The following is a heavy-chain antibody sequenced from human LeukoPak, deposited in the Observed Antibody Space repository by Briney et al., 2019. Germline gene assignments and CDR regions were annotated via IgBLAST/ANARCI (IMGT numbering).Heavy chain of an antibody. Sequence: PGGSLRPCCAASGFTVSSNYRNWVRQAPGKGLEWVSVINSGGNAYYADSVKGRFTISRDNSKNMLYLQMNSLRAEDTAVCYCARSQGGTMSLRRFYLWVRGTLVTVSS. J-gene: IGHJ2*01. CDR2: INSGGNA. CDR3: ARSQGGTMSLRRFYL. CDR1: GFTVSSNY. D-gene: IGHD3-22*01. V-gene: IGHV3-53*01.